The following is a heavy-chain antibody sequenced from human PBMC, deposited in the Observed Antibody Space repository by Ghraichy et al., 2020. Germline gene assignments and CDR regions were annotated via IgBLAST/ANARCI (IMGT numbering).Heavy chain of an antibody. CDR3: ARDISQPMQVMGGMDV. CDR1: GGSISSGGYY. CDR2: IYYSGST. J-gene: IGHJ6*02. V-gene: IGHV4-31*03. Sequence: SETLSLTCTVSGGSISSGGYYWSWIRQHPGKGLEWIGYIYYSGSTYYNPSLKSRVTISVDTSKNQFSLKLSSVTAADTAVYYCARDISQPMQVMGGMDVWGLGTTVTVSS. D-gene: IGHD1-14*01.